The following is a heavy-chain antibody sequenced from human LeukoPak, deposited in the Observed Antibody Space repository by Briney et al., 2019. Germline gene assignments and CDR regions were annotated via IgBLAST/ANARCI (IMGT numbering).Heavy chain of an antibody. J-gene: IGHJ5*02. D-gene: IGHD1/OR15-1a*01. CDR3: VRHDSWNNDNWFDP. CDR1: GGSISSSSYY. Sequence: SETLSLTCTVSGGSISSSSYYWGWIRQPPGKGLEWIGTIYYSGSTYYNPSPKSRVTISVDTSKNQFSLKLSSVTAADTAVYYCVRHDSWNNDNWFDPWGQGTLVSVSS. CDR2: IYYSGST. V-gene: IGHV4-39*01.